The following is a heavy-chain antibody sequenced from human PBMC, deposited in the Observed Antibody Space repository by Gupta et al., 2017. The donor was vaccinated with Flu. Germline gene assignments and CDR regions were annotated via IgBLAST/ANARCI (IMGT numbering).Heavy chain of an antibody. D-gene: IGHD2-15*01. V-gene: IGHV3-30*18. CDR1: GFTFRSYG. CDR2: ISYDGSNK. CDR3: AKDQMVAATRGYYFDY. J-gene: IGHJ4*02. Sequence: QVQLVESGGGVVQPGRSLRLSCAASGFTFRSYGMHWVRQAPGKGLEWVAVISYDGSNKYYADSVKGRFTISRDNSKNTLYLQMNSLRAEDTAVYYCAKDQMVAATRGYYFDYWGQGTLVTVSS.